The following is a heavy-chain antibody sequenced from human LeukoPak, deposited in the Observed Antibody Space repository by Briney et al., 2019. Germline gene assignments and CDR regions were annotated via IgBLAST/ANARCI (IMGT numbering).Heavy chain of an antibody. Sequence: GGSLRLSCAASGFTFSSYAMSWVRQAPGKGLEWVSAISGSGGSTYYADSVKGRFTISRDNPKNTLYLQMNSLRAEDTAVYYCAKDLRYGDYRGHYWGQGTLVTVSS. CDR2: ISGSGGST. J-gene: IGHJ4*02. CDR1: GFTFSSYA. CDR3: AKDLRYGDYRGHY. V-gene: IGHV3-23*01. D-gene: IGHD4-17*01.